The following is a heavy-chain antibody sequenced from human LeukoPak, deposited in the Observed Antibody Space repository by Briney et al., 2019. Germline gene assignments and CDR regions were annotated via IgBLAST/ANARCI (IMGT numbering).Heavy chain of an antibody. CDR1: GFTFSSYW. CDR2: ISGRGGNT. J-gene: IGHJ4*02. CDR3: AKGSSSDGYAAADY. D-gene: IGHD2-2*01. Sequence: PGGSLRLSCAAPGFTFSSYWMHWVRQAPGKGLEWVSVISGRGGNTNYADSVKGRFTISRDNSKNTLYLQMNSLRAEDTAVYYCAKGSSSDGYAAADYWGQGTLVTVSS. V-gene: IGHV3-23*01.